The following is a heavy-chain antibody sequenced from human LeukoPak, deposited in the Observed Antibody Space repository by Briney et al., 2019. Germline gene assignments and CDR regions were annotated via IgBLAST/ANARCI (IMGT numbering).Heavy chain of an antibody. CDR1: GGSISSYY. Sequence: SETLSLTCTVSGGSISSYYWRWIRQPAGKGLEWIGRIYTSGSTNYNPSLKSRVTMSVDTSKNQFSLKLSSVTAADTAVYYCARDQPGHYYGSGSYYIIDYWGQGTLVTVSS. D-gene: IGHD3-10*01. CDR3: ARDQPGHYYGSGSYYIIDY. J-gene: IGHJ4*02. CDR2: IYTSGST. V-gene: IGHV4-4*07.